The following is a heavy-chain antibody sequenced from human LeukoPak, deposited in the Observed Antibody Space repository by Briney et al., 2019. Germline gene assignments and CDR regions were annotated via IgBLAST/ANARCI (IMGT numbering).Heavy chain of an antibody. CDR2: ISGSGGST. V-gene: IGHV3-23*01. CDR3: AEGDDVDAPMLVGY. D-gene: IGHD5-18*01. Sequence: GGSLRLSCAASGFTFSSYVMSWVRQAPGKGLEWVAGISGSGGSTYYADSVKGRFTISRDNSKNTLYLQMNSLRTEDTAVDYCAEGDDVDAPMLVGYWGQGTLVTVSS. CDR1: GFTFSSYV. J-gene: IGHJ4*02.